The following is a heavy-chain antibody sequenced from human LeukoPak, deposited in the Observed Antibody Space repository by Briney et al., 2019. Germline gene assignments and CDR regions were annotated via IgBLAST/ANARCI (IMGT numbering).Heavy chain of an antibody. CDR2: IIPIFGTA. J-gene: IGHJ6*02. D-gene: IGHD3-22*01. CDR1: GGTFSSYA. Sequence: SVNVSCKASGGTFSSYAISWVRQAPGQGLEWMGGIIPIFGTANYAQKFQGRVTITADESTSTAYMELSSLRSEDTAVYYCARDRIYYYDSSGSPYYYYGMDVWGQGTTVAVSS. V-gene: IGHV1-69*13. CDR3: ARDRIYYYDSSGSPYYYYGMDV.